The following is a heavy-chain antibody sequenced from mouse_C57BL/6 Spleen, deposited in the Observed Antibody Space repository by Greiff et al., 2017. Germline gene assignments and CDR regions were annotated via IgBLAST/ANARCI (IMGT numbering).Heavy chain of an antibody. D-gene: IGHD1-1*01. CDR3: ARGDYYGSSYVFDY. J-gene: IGHJ2*01. CDR1: GYTFTSYW. V-gene: IGHV1-59*01. Sequence: QVQLQQPGAELVRPGTSVTLSCKASGYTFTSYWMHWVKQRPGQGLEWIGVIDPSDSYTNYNQKFKGKATLTVDTSSSTAYLQLSSLTSEDSAVYACARGDYYGSSYVFDYWGQGTTLTVSS. CDR2: IDPSDSYT.